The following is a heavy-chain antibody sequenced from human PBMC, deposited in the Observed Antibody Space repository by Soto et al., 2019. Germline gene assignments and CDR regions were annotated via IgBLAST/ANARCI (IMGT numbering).Heavy chain of an antibody. V-gene: IGHV1-69*13. Sequence: SVKVSCKASGGTFSSYAISWVRQAPGQGLEWMGGIIPILGTANYAQKFQGRVTITADESTSTAYMELSSLRSEYTAVYYCARDSKPQLVGYYYGMDVWGQGTTVTVSS. CDR3: ARDSKPQLVGYYYGMDV. D-gene: IGHD6-13*01. J-gene: IGHJ6*02. CDR1: GGTFSSYA. CDR2: IIPILGTA.